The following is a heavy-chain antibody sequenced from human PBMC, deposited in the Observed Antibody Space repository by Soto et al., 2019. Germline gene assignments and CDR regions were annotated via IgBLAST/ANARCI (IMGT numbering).Heavy chain of an antibody. Sequence: QLQLQESGPGLVKPSETLSLTCTVSGGSISSSSYYWGWIRQPPGKGLEWIGRIYYSGSTYYNPSLKSRVTIPVDTSENQFSLKLSSVTAADTAVYYCARLGGDTVTTWFDYWGQGTLVTVSS. J-gene: IGHJ4*02. V-gene: IGHV4-39*01. D-gene: IGHD4-17*01. CDR1: GGSISSSSYY. CDR3: ARLGGDTVTTWFDY. CDR2: IYYSGST.